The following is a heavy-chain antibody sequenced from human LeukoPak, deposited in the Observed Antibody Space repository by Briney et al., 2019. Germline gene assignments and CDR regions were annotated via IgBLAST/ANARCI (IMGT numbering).Heavy chain of an antibody. V-gene: IGHV4-30-4*01. D-gene: IGHD3-22*01. CDR3: ARDRFYYDSSDMPGALDY. J-gene: IGHJ4*02. CDR1: GGSISSGDYY. CDR2: IYYSGST. Sequence: PSQTLSLTCTVSGGSISSGDYYWSWIRQPPGTGLEWVGYIYYSGSTYYNPSLKSRVTISVDTSKNQFSLKLSSVTAADTAVYYCARDRFYYDSSDMPGALDYWGQGTLVTVSS.